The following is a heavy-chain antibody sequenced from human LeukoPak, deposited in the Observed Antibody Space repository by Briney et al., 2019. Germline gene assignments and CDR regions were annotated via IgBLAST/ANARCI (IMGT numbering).Heavy chain of an antibody. Sequence: GGSLRLSCAASGFTFSSYSMNWVRQAPGKGLEWVSSISSSSSSYKYYSDSVKGRFTISRDNSKNTLYLQMNSLRAEDTAVYYCAKDGGEYYDILTGYYPRLYYMDVWGKGTTVTISS. J-gene: IGHJ6*03. CDR3: AKDGGEYYDILTGYYPRLYYMDV. V-gene: IGHV3-21*04. CDR1: GFTFSSYS. D-gene: IGHD3-9*01. CDR2: ISSSSSSYK.